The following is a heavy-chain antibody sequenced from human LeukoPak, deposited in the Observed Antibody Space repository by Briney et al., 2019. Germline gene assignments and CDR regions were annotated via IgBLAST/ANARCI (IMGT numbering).Heavy chain of an antibody. CDR1: GGSISSYY. CDR3: ARGPTISFMDV. D-gene: IGHD3-3*01. V-gene: IGHV4-59*01. CDR2: IYYSGST. Sequence: SETLSLTCTVSGGSISSYYWSWIRQPPGKGLEWIGYIYYSGSTNYNPSLKSRVTVSVDTSKNQFSLKLSSVTAADTAVYYCARGPTISFMDVWGKGTTVTVSS. J-gene: IGHJ6*03.